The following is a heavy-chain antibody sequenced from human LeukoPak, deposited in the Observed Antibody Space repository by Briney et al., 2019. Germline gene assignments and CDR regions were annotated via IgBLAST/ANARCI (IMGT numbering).Heavy chain of an antibody. V-gene: IGHV3-23*01. CDR1: GFTFSSYA. D-gene: IGHD2-2*02. CDR2: ISGSGGST. J-gene: IGHJ5*02. Sequence: PGGSLRLSCAASGFTFSSYAMSWVRQAPGKGLEWVSAISGSGGSTYYADSVKGRFTISRDNSKNTLYLQMNSLRAEDTAVYYCAKVSSPNIVVVPAAIESWGQGTLVTVSS. CDR3: AKVSSPNIVVVPAAIES.